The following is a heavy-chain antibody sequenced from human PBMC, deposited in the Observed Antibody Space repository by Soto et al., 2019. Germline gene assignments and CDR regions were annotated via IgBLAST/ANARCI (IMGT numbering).Heavy chain of an antibody. Sequence: PGGSLTLSCAASGFTFSSYSVNWVRPAPGKGLAWVSSISSSSSYIYYADSVKGRFTISRDNAKNSLYLQMNSLRAEDTAVYYCARGSQGYCSSTSCYSISSSPPYYYYYYYMDVWGKGTTVTVSS. D-gene: IGHD2-2*02. V-gene: IGHV3-21*01. CDR2: ISSSSSYI. CDR1: GFTFSSYS. J-gene: IGHJ6*03. CDR3: ARGSQGYCSSTSCYSISSSPPYYYYYYYMDV.